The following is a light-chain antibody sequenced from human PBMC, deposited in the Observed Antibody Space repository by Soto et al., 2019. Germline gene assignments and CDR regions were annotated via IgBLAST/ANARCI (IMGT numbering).Light chain of an antibody. CDR3: QQYGRSQTT. J-gene: IGKJ1*01. V-gene: IGKV3-20*01. CDR2: GAA. Sequence: EFVLTQSPGTLSLSPGARATLSCRAGQSVSSNYLAWYQQKRGQAPSFLIYGAASRATGIPDRFCGSGSGTDFALTISRLEPEDFAVYYCQQYGRSQTTFGQGTKVDIK. CDR1: QSVSSNY.